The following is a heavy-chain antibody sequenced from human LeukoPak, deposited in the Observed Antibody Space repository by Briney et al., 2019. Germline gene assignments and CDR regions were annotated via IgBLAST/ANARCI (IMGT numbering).Heavy chain of an antibody. CDR1: GFTFSSYS. D-gene: IGHD3-10*01. Sequence: PGGSLRLSCAASGFTFSSYSMNWVRQAPGKGLEWVSSISSSSSYIYYADSVKGRFTISRDNAKNSLYLQMNSLRAEDTAVYYCARDSGYGSGSYDYWGQGTLVTVSS. CDR2: ISSSSSYI. V-gene: IGHV3-21*01. J-gene: IGHJ4*02. CDR3: ARDSGYGSGSYDY.